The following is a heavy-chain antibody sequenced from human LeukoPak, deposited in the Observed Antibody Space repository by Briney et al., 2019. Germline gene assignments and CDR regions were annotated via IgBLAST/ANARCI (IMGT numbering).Heavy chain of an antibody. CDR1: GFTFSGYA. Sequence: PGGCLRLSCVAPGFTFSGYAMTWVRQTPGKGLELVSSISGSGGSTYYADSERGRFTISRDNSKNRLYVQMNSLRAEHTAVYYCAKGSRATAPYYYYYMDVWGKGTTVTVSS. V-gene: IGHV3-23*01. D-gene: IGHD5-12*01. CDR2: ISGSGGST. J-gene: IGHJ6*03. CDR3: AKGSRATAPYYYYYMDV.